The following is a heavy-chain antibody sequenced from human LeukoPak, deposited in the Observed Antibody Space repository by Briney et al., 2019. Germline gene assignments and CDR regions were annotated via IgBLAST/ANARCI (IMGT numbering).Heavy chain of an antibody. CDR1: GGSISRYY. V-gene: IGHV4-59*01. Sequence: PPETLSLTCTVSGGSISRYYWSWIRQPPGKGLEWIGYIYYSGSTNYNPSLKSRVTISVDTSKNQFSLKLSSVTAADTAVYYCARDGYGDPTYNWFDPWGEGTLVTVSS. CDR2: IYYSGST. D-gene: IGHD4-17*01. CDR3: ARDGYGDPTYNWFDP. J-gene: IGHJ5*02.